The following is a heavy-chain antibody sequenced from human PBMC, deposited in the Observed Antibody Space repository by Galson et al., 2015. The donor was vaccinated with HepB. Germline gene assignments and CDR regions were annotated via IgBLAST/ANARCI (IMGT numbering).Heavy chain of an antibody. CDR2: ISYSGTT. J-gene: IGHJ4*02. Sequence: TLSLTCTVSGGSISSSSYYWGWIRQPPGKGLEWIGSISYSGTTYYNPSLESRVIVSGDTSKNQFSLKLSSVTAADTAVYYCARHPRVAARGYFDYWGQGTLVTVSS. CDR1: GGSISSSSYY. D-gene: IGHD6-6*01. CDR3: ARHPRVAARGYFDY. V-gene: IGHV4-39*01.